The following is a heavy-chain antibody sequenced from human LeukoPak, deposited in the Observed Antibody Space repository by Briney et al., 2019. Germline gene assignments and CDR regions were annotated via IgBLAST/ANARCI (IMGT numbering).Heavy chain of an antibody. Sequence: SVKVSCKASGGTFSSYAISWVRQAPGQGLEWMGGIIPIFGTANYAQKSQGRVTITTDESTSTAYMELSSLRSEDTAVYYCASDSPGFWSGYYYMDVWGKGTTVTVSS. J-gene: IGHJ6*03. D-gene: IGHD3-3*01. CDR3: ASDSPGFWSGYYYMDV. CDR2: IIPIFGTA. CDR1: GGTFSSYA. V-gene: IGHV1-69*05.